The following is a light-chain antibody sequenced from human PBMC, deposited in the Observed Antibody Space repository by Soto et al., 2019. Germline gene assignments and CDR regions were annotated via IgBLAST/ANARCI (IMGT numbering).Light chain of an antibody. V-gene: IGKV3-20*01. CDR3: QQXGSSPPVT. Sequence: EIVLTQSPGTLSLSPGESATLSCRASQSVSSSYLAWYQQKPGQAPRLLIYAAYSRATGIPDRFSGSGSGTDFTLTISRLEPEDFAVYYCQQXGSSPPVTCGQGTKVDI. J-gene: IGKJ1*01. CDR2: AAY. CDR1: QSVSSSY.